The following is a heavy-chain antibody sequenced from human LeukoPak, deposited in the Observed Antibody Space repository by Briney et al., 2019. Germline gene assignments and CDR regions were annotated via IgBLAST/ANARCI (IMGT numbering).Heavy chain of an antibody. J-gene: IGHJ6*03. CDR1: GFTFNKYT. V-gene: IGHV3-7*01. CDR2: IKQDGSEK. D-gene: IGHD2/OR15-2a*01. Sequence: TGGSLRLSCAASGFTFNKYTMNWVRQAPGKGLEWVANIKQDGSEKYYVDSVKGRFTISRDNAKNSLYLQMNSLRAEDTAVYYCARGIYVRAQYYYYYMDVWGKGTTVTISS. CDR3: ARGIYVRAQYYYYYMDV.